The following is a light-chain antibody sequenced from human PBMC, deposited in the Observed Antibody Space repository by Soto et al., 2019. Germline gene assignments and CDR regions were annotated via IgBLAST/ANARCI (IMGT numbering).Light chain of an antibody. CDR2: DAS. CDR3: QQRSDWPST. J-gene: IGKJ4*01. CDR1: RSVIGY. V-gene: IGKV3-11*01. Sequence: EIVLTQSPATLSLSPGERATLSCRASRSVIGYLAWYQQKPGQAPRLLIYDASSRATGIPPRFSGSGSGTDFTLTITSLEPEDFAVYYCQQRSDWPSTFGGGTKVEI.